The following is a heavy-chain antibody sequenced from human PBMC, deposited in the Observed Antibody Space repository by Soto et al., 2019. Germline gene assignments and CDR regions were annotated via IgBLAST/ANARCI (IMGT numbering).Heavy chain of an antibody. D-gene: IGHD5-18*01. Sequence: PSETLSLTGTVSGGSISSYYWSWIRQPPGKGLEWIGYIYYSGSTNYNPSLKSRVTRSVDTSKNQFSLKLSSVTAADTAVYYCARVKGYSYGYGSDAYFDYWGQGTLVTVSS. CDR1: GGSISSYY. J-gene: IGHJ4*02. CDR2: IYYSGST. V-gene: IGHV4-59*01. CDR3: ARVKGYSYGYGSDAYFDY.